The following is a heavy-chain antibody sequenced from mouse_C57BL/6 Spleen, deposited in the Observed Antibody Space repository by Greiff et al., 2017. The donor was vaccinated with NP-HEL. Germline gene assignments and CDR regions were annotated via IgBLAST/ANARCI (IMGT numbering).Heavy chain of an antibody. D-gene: IGHD2-1*01. J-gene: IGHJ3*01. V-gene: IGHV1-26*01. Sequence: EVQLQQSGPELVKPGASVKISCKASGYTFTDYYMNWVKQSHGKSLAWIGDINPNNGGTSYNQKFKGKATLTVDKSSSTAYMELRSLTSEDSAVYYCARVYYPAYWGQGTLVTVSA. CDR3: ARVYYPAY. CDR2: INPNNGGT. CDR1: GYTFTDYY.